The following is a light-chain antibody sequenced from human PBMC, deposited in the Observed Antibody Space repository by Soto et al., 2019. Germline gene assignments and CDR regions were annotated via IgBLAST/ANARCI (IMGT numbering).Light chain of an antibody. CDR1: QRVYTY. CDR2: DAS. V-gene: IGKV3-11*01. J-gene: IGKJ4*01. Sequence: EIVLTQSPATLSLSPGERATLSCRASQRVYTYLAWYQQTPGQAPRLLIYDASNRATGIPARFSGSGSGTDFTLTISSLEPEDFAVYYCQQRSNWPPSLTFGGGTKVEIK. CDR3: QQRSNWPPSLT.